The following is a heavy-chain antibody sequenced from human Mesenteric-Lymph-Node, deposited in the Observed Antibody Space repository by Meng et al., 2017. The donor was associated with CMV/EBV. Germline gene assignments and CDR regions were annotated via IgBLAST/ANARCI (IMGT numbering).Heavy chain of an antibody. CDR3: AKGYCSTTSCSFDY. V-gene: IGHV3-23*01. Sequence: ASAFTFSNFARSWVRRAPGKGLEWVSVISGSGGSTYYADSVKGHFTISRDNSKNTVYLQMNSLRAEDTAVYYCAKGYCSTTSCSFDYWGQGTLVTVSS. CDR1: AFTFSNFA. D-gene: IGHD2-2*01. CDR2: ISGSGGST. J-gene: IGHJ4*02.